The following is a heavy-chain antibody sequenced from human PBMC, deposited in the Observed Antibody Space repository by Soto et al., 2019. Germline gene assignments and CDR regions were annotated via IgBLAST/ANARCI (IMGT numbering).Heavy chain of an antibody. CDR2: INRDGSKK. CDR3: ARDVSPGSSSLYLDAFEI. CDR1: GFTLSAYW. V-gene: IGHV3-7*05. J-gene: IGHJ3*02. Sequence: EVQLEESGGDLVQPGGSLRLSCAASGFTLSAYWMTWVRQAPGKGLEWVANINRDGSKKSYLDSLRGRFTISRDNVGNSLYPQINSLRADDTSLYYCARDVSPGSSSLYLDAFEIWGQGTMVTVSS. D-gene: IGHD6-13*01.